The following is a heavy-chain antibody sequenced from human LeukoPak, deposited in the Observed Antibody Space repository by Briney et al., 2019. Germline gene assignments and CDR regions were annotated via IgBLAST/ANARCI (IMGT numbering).Heavy chain of an antibody. CDR3: TRGSRDPYYYYYYGMDV. J-gene: IGHJ6*02. Sequence: AYGGTTEYAASVKGRFTISRDDSKSIAYLQMNSLKTEDTAVYYCTRGSRDPYYYYYYGMDVWGQGTTVTVSS. D-gene: IGHD2-2*01. CDR2: AYGGTT. V-gene: IGHV3-49*02.